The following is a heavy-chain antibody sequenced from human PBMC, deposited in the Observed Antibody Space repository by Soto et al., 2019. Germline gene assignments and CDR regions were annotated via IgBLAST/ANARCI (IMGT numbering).Heavy chain of an antibody. V-gene: IGHV3-23*01. Sequence: EVLLLESGEGLVQPGGSLRLSCVASGFTFSNYGFTWVRQVPGKGLEWVSLSGGRGDVEYAVTVKDRFTISRDTPQNTVFLDMIGLRVDDTAVYFCAKCKGRLSNKCYYGMDVWGQGTTVTVS. CDR1: GFTFSNYG. CDR3: AKCKGRLSNKCYYGMDV. J-gene: IGHJ6*02. CDR2: LSGGRGDV. D-gene: IGHD2-21*02.